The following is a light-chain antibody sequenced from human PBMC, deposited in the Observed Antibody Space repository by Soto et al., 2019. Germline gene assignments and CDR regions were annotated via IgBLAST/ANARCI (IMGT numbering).Light chain of an antibody. CDR2: AAS. J-gene: IGKJ2*01. V-gene: IGKV3-20*01. CDR1: QSVSSNY. CDR3: QLYGSSPPRYT. Sequence: EIVLTQSPGTLYLSPGERATLSCRASQSVSSNYLAWYQQKRGQAPRLLIYAASARATGIPDRFSGSGSGTYFTLTISRLEPEDFAVYLGQLYGSSPPRYTFGQGTKLEIK.